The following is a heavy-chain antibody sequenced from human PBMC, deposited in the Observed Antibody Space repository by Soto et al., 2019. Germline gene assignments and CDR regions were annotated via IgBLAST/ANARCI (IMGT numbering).Heavy chain of an antibody. D-gene: IGHD2-2*01. J-gene: IGHJ4*02. Sequence: QVQLVQSGAEVKKPGASVKVSCKGLGYNFIKYGINWVRQAPGQGFEWRGWISPYSGYTHSAQKFQGRLTLTTDTAATTAYMELRSLRSADTALYYCTREAIVVIPAAQPSHFDSWGQGTLVTVSS. V-gene: IGHV1-18*01. CDR2: ISPYSGYT. CDR1: GYNFIKYG. CDR3: TREAIVVIPAAQPSHFDS.